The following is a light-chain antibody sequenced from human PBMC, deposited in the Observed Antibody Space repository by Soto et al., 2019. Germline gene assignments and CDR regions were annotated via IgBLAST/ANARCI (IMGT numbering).Light chain of an antibody. Sequence: EIVMTQSPATLSVSPGERATLSCRASQSISSELAWYQQKPGQPPRLLIYSASTRATGVPARFSGSGSGSECTTTISGLQAEDFAAYYCQQGPNWPLTFCQGTRLEI. CDR2: SAS. CDR3: QQGPNWPLT. V-gene: IGKV3-15*01. CDR1: QSISSE. J-gene: IGKJ2*01.